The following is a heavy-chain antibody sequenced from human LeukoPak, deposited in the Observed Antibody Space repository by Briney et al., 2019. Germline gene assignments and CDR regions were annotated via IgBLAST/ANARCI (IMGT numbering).Heavy chain of an antibody. Sequence: SQTLSLTCAIFGDSVSSNSWNWIRQSPSRGLEWLGRTYYKSAWYNDYAVSVKGRIIINPDTSKNQFSLQLNSVTPEDTAVYYCARGTGWPQFDYWGQGTLVTVSS. CDR2: TYYKSAWYN. J-gene: IGHJ4*02. V-gene: IGHV6-1*01. CDR3: ARGTGWPQFDY. D-gene: IGHD6-19*01. CDR1: GDSVSSNS.